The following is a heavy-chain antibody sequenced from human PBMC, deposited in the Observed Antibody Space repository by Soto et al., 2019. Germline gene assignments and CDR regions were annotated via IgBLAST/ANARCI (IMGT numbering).Heavy chain of an antibody. J-gene: IGHJ4*02. CDR1: GGSISSSSSY. Sequence: SSETLSLTCTVSGGSISSSSSYWGWIRQPPGKGLEWIGSIYYSGSTYYNPSLKSRVNILQDTSKNQFSLNLTSMTAADTAVYYCARLGTHDYIMRGNFDSWGQGTLVTVSS. CDR3: ARLGTHDYIMRGNFDS. V-gene: IGHV4-39*01. D-gene: IGHD4-4*01. CDR2: IYYSGST.